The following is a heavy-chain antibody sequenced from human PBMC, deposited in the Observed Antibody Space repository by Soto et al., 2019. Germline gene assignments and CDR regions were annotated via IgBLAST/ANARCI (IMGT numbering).Heavy chain of an antibody. CDR2: SIPIFGTA. V-gene: IGHV1-69*13. J-gene: IGHJ6*02. D-gene: IGHD6-13*01. CDR1: GGTFSTYA. Sequence: SVKVSCKASGGTFSTYAISWVRQAPGQGLEWMGGSIPIFGTANYAQKFQGRVTITADESTSTAYMELSSLRSEDTAVYYCARGGQHPKPSYYYNIDVWGQGTTVTVSS. CDR3: ARGGQHPKPSYYYNIDV.